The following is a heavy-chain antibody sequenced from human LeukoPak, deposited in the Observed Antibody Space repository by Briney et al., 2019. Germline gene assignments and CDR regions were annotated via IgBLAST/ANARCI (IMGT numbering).Heavy chain of an antibody. V-gene: IGHV3-66*01. CDR1: GFIVSSNY. CDR2: IYSCGST. CDR3: ARGPTVDICRGTSCCNYYYMDV. Sequence: PGGSLRLSCAASGFIVSSNYMTWVRQAPGKGLEWVSVIYSCGSTYYADSVKGRFTISRDISQNTLYLQMNGLRAEDTAVYYCARGPTVDICRGTSCCNYYYMDVWGKGPTVTVSS. J-gene: IGHJ6*03. D-gene: IGHD2-2*01.